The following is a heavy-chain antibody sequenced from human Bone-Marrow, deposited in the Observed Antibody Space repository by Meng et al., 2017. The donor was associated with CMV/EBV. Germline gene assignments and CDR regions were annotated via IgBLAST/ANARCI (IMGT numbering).Heavy chain of an antibody. J-gene: IGHJ6*02. V-gene: IGHV3-30-3*01. CDR2: MSSDENKK. CDR3: AKGPAAAGLMDV. CDR1: GFSFSRYA. Sequence: GGSLRLSCAASGFSFSRYAMHWVRQPPGKGLEWVAVMSSDENKKNYADSVKGRFTISRDNSKNTLYLQMNSLRAEDTAVYYCAKGPAAAGLMDVWGQGTTVTVSS. D-gene: IGHD6-13*01.